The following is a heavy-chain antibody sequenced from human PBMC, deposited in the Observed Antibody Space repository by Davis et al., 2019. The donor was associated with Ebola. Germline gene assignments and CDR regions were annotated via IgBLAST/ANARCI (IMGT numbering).Heavy chain of an antibody. V-gene: IGHV1-18*04. CDR2: ISVYSGNT. D-gene: IGHD2-21*01. J-gene: IGHJ4*02. CDR1: GDTFMTFG. CDR3: ARGRVAYSDLDY. Sequence: AASVKVSCKASGDTFMTFGFSWVRQAPGQGLEWIGWISVYSGNTNSAQKFQGRVTTTTDTSTSTAYMEVRGLRSDDTAVYFWARGRVAYSDLDYWGQGTLVAVSS.